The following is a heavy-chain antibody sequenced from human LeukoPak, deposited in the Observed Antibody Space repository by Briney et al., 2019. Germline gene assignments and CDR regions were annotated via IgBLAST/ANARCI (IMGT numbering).Heavy chain of an antibody. V-gene: IGHV4-39*01. Sequence: PSETLSLTCTVSGGSISSGSYCWGWIRQPPGKGLEWIGNIYYSGSTYYNPSLKSRVTISVDTSKNQFSLKLSSVTAADTAVYYCARRSAGNHRNLNFDFWGQGTLVTVSS. CDR1: GGSISSGSYC. CDR2: IYYSGST. J-gene: IGHJ4*02. CDR3: ARRSAGNHRNLNFDF. D-gene: IGHD6-13*01.